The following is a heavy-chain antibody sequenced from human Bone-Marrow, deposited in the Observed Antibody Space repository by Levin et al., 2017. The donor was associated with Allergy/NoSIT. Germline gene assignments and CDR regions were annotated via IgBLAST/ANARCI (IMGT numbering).Heavy chain of an antibody. J-gene: IGHJ4*02. D-gene: IGHD2-15*01. Sequence: GGSLRLSCKASGYTFTGYYMHWVRQAPGQGLEWMGRINPNSGGTNYAQKFQGRVTMTRDTSISTAYMELSRLRSDDTAVYYCARSPRYCSGGSCLKPFDYWGQGTLVTVSS. CDR1: GYTFTGYY. V-gene: IGHV1-2*06. CDR3: ARSPRYCSGGSCLKPFDY. CDR2: INPNSGGT.